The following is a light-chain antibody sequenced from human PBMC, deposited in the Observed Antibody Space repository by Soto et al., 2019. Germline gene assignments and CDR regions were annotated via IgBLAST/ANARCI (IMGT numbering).Light chain of an antibody. J-gene: IGLJ1*01. CDR3: CSYSGTYTYV. V-gene: IGLV2-11*01. CDR1: SSDVGGYTY. Sequence: QSALTQPRSVSGSPGQSVTISCTGTSSDVGGYTYVSWYQQHPGKAPKLMIDDVNKRTSGVPDRFSGSKSGNTASLTISGLQAEDEADYYCCSYSGTYTYVFGTGTKLTVL. CDR2: DVN.